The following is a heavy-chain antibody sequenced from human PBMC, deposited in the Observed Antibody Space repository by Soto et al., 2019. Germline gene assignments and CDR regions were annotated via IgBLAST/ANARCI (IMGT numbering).Heavy chain of an antibody. J-gene: IGHJ4*02. CDR2: ISGSGGST. CDR3: VKDQGSYCSGGSCSRD. CDR1: GFTFSSYA. Sequence: EVQLLESGGGLVQPGGSLRLSCAASGFTFSSYAMSWVRQAPGKGLEWVSGISGSGGSTYYADSVKGRFTISRDNSKNTLYLQMNSLRVGDTAVYYCVKDQGSYCSGGSCSRDWGQGTLVTVSS. V-gene: IGHV3-23*01. D-gene: IGHD2-15*01.